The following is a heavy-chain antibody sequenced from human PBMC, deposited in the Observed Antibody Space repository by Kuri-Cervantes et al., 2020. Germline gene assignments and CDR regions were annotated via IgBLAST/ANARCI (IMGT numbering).Heavy chain of an antibody. V-gene: IGHV3-23*01. CDR1: GFTFSSYA. J-gene: IGHJ5*01. CDR3: ARGGLWFDY. CDR2: ISGSGGST. Sequence: ETLSLTCAASGFTFSSYAMSWVRQAPGKGLEWVSAISGSGGSTYYADSVKGRFTISRDNSKNTLYLQMNSLRAEDTAVYYCARGGLWFDYWGQGTLVTVSS.